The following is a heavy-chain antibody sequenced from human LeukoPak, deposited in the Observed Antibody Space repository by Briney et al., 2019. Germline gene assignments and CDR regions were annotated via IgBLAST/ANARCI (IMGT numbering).Heavy chain of an antibody. CDR2: IYYSGST. CDR1: GGSLSSYY. D-gene: IGHD3-16*02. Sequence: WETLSLTCTVSGGSLSSYYWSWIRQPPGKGLEWIGYIYYSGSTNYNPSLKSRVTISVDTSKNQFSLKLSSVTAADTAVYYCARDLDYVWGSYRSPYAFDIWGQGTMVTVSS. J-gene: IGHJ3*02. CDR3: ARDLDYVWGSYRSPYAFDI. V-gene: IGHV4-59*01.